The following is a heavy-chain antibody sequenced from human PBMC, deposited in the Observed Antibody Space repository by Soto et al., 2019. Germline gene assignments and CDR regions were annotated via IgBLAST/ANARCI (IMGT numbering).Heavy chain of an antibody. D-gene: IGHD1-26*01. Sequence: SETLSLTCTVSGASIRSGDYYWTWIRHYPGKGLEWIGYVYYGGSTNFNPSLRSRFAMSVDRSKNQFSLDLKSVTVADTAVYYCARDRSGSRYFSDLWGRGTQVTVSS. V-gene: IGHV4-31*02. CDR1: GASIRSGDYY. CDR3: ARDRSGSRYFSDL. J-gene: IGHJ5*02. CDR2: VYYGGST.